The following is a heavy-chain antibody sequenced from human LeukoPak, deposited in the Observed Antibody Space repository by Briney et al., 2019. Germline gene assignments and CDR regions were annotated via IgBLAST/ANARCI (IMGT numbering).Heavy chain of an antibody. J-gene: IGHJ5*02. CDR2: IYHKGST. CDR3: ARFGVIGSNVYNWFDP. V-gene: IGHV4-59*01. Sequence: SETLSLTCTVSGASITSYYWSWIRQPPGKGLEWIGHIYHKGSTTYNSSLKSRITISVNASKTQFSLKLSSVTTADTAVYYCARFGVIGSNVYNWFDPWGPGILVTVSS. D-gene: IGHD2-21*01. CDR1: GASITSYY.